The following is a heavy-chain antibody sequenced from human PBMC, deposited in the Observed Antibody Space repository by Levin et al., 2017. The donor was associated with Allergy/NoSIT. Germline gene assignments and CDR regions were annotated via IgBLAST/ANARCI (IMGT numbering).Heavy chain of an antibody. Sequence: GESLKISCKASRYIFSDYFIHWVRQAPGQGLEWMGWINPHSGDTKYAQEFQGRVTMTRDTSISTAYMELTRLTSDDTTVYYCARDLYNDDSVFGYWGQGTLVNVFS. J-gene: IGHJ4*02. CDR2: INPHSGDT. CDR1: RYIFSDYF. D-gene: IGHD3-22*01. V-gene: IGHV1-2*02. CDR3: ARDLYNDDSVFGY.